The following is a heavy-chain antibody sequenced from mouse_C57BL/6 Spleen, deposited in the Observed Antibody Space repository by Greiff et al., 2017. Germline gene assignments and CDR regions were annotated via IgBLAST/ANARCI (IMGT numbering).Heavy chain of an antibody. CDR2: IYPRSGNT. J-gene: IGHJ2*01. D-gene: IGHD2-4*01. CDR1: GYTFTSYG. V-gene: IGHV1-81*01. Sequence: QVQLQQSGAELARPGASVKLSCKASGYTFTSYGISWVKQRTGQGLEWIGEIYPRSGNTYYNEKFKGKATLTADKSSSTAYMELRSLTSEDSAVYFCAKGDYDEGYCDYWGQGTTLTVSS. CDR3: AKGDYDEGYCDY.